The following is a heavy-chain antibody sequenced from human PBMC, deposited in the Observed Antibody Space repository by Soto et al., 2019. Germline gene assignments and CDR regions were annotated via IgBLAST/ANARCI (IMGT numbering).Heavy chain of an antibody. CDR2: IHHSGST. CDR3: ARDQGSHPGD. D-gene: IGHD6-13*01. V-gene: IGHV4-4*02. CDR1: GVSISSDNW. J-gene: IGHJ4*02. Sequence: QVQLQESGPGLVRPSGTVSLTCAVSGVSISSDNWWCWVRQPPGKALKWIGEIHHSGSTNYNPSLKSRVTMSVGPSKDLFSLTLNSVTAADTAFYYCARDQGSHPGDWGQGTLVSVSS.